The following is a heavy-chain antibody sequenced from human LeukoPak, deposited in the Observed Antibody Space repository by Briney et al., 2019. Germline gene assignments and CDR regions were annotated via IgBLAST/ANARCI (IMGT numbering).Heavy chain of an antibody. CDR3: ATGDSYLDY. CDR2: IIPNLGIA. D-gene: IGHD3-3*01. J-gene: IGHJ4*02. Sequence: SVKFFCKASGGTFSSYAISWVRQAPGQGLEWMGRIIPNLGIANYAQKFQGRVTITADKSTSTAYMELSSLRSEDTAVYYCATGDSYLDYWGQGTLVTVSS. CDR1: GGTFSSYA. V-gene: IGHV1-69*04.